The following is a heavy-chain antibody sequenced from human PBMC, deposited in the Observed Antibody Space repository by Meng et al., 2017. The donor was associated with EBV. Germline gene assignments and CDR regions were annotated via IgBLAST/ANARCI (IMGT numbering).Heavy chain of an antibody. J-gene: IGHJ4*02. CDR2: INTNNGFP. CDR1: GYAFSNYA. Sequence: VKSGYYLNNPCASLKLSCKAFGYAFSNYAVNGGRQAPGQGLEWMGWINTNNGFPSYAQGFTGRLVFSLDTSVSTAFLQISGLKAEDTAVYYCARGLAYGDYGLDYWGQGTLVTVSS. V-gene: IGHV7-4-1*02. D-gene: IGHD4-17*01. CDR3: ARGLAYGDYGLDY.